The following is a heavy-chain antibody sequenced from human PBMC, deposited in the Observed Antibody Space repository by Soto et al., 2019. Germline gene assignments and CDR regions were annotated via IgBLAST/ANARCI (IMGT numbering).Heavy chain of an antibody. CDR2: MNPNSGNT. D-gene: IGHD3-3*01. V-gene: IGHV1-8*01. CDR1: GYTFTIYD. CDR3: ARVNYDFWSGYSRPDYYYGMDV. Sequence: ASVKVSCKASGYTFTIYDINWVLLATGQGLEWMGWMNPNSGNTGYAQKFQGRVTMTRNTSISTAYMELSSLRSEDTAVYYCARVNYDFWSGYSRPDYYYGMDVWGQGTTVTVSS. J-gene: IGHJ6*02.